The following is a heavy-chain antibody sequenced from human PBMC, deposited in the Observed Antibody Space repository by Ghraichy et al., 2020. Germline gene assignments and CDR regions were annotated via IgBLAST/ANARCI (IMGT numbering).Heavy chain of an antibody. V-gene: IGHV4-39*01. J-gene: IGHJ3*02. D-gene: IGHD2-21*02. CDR2: IFYSGST. CDR1: GGSISSSAYY. Sequence: SETLSLTCTVSGGSISSSAYYWGWIRQPPGKGLEWIGSIFYSGSTYCSLSLKSRVTMSVDTSKNQFSLKLSSVTAADTAVYYCARFCGGDCYLNHNAFDIWGQGTIVTVSS. CDR3: ARFCGGDCYLNHNAFDI.